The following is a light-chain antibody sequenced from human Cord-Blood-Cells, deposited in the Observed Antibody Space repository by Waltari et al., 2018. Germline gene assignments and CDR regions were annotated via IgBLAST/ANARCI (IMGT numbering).Light chain of an antibody. J-gene: IGKJ2*01. CDR3: QQSYSTPYT. V-gene: IGKV1-39*01. CDR1: QSISSY. Sequence: DIHMTQSPSSLSASVGDRVTITCRASQSISSYLNWYQQKPGKAPKPLIYAASSLQSGVPSRCSGSGSGTDFTLTISSLQPEDFATYYCQQSYSTPYTFGQGTKLEIK. CDR2: AAS.